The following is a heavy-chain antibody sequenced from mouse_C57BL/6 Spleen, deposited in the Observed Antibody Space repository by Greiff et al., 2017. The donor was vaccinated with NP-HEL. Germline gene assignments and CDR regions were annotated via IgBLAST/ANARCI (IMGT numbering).Heavy chain of an antibody. V-gene: IGHV5-4*01. Sequence: DVKLVESGGGLVKPGGSLKLSCAASGFTFSSYAMSWVRQTPEKRLEWVATISDGGSYTYYPDNVKGRFTISRDNAKNNLYLQMSHLKSEDTAMYYCARDYYGSYYFDYWGQGTTLTVSS. CDR3: ARDYYGSYYFDY. D-gene: IGHD1-1*01. J-gene: IGHJ2*01. CDR1: GFTFSSYA. CDR2: ISDGGSYT.